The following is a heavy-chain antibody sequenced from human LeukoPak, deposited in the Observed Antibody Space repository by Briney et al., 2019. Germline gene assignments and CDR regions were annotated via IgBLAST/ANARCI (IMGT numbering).Heavy chain of an antibody. J-gene: IGHJ5*02. CDR3: ARDLGSGYCSSTSCYVGGWFDP. D-gene: IGHD2-2*01. Sequence: ASVKVSCKASGYTFTSYYMHWVRQAPGQGLEWMGIINPSGGSTSYAQKFQGRVTMTRDTSTSTVYMELSSLRSEDTAVYYCARDLGSGYCSSTSCYVGGWFDPWGQGTLVTVSS. V-gene: IGHV1-46*01. CDR1: GYTFTSYY. CDR2: INPSGGST.